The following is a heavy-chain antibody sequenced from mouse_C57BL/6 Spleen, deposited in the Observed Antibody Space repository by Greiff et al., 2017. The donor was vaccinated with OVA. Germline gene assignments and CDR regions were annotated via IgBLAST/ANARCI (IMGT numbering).Heavy chain of an antibody. V-gene: IGHV1-64*01. Sequence: QVQLQQPGAELVKPGASVKLSCKASGYTFTSYCMHWVKQRPGQGLEWIGMIHPNSGSTNYNEKFKSKATLTVDKSSSTAYMQLSSLTSEDSAVYYCAGSDGYYEVDYWGQGTTLTVSS. CDR1: GYTFTSYC. CDR3: AGSDGYYEVDY. D-gene: IGHD2-3*01. CDR2: IHPNSGST. J-gene: IGHJ2*01.